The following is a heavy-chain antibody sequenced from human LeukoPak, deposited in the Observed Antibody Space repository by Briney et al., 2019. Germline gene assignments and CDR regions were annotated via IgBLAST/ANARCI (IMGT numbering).Heavy chain of an antibody. D-gene: IGHD1-14*01. CDR2: INPIGAST. CDR1: RYIFTSYY. Sequence: GASVKVSCKASRYIFTSYYIHWVRQAPGQGLQWLGVINPIGASTIYAQNFQGRVTMTRDTSTSTVYMELSSLRSEDTAVYYCARSQYLLNRDALDIWGQGKMVTVSS. CDR3: ARSQYLLNRDALDI. J-gene: IGHJ3*02. V-gene: IGHV1-46*01.